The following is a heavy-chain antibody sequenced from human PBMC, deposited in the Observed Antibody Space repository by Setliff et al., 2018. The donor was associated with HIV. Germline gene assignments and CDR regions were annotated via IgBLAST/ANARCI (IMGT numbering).Heavy chain of an antibody. CDR3: ARGIAALTASFDY. Sequence: GESLKISCEASGYTFTNYWIGWVRQMPGKGLEWMGIIYPGDSKMHYSPSFQGRVTLSADKSISTAYLQWSSLQTSDSGMYYCARGIAALTASFDYWGQGSLVTVSS. CDR1: GYTFTNYW. D-gene: IGHD2-21*02. CDR2: IYPGDSKM. V-gene: IGHV5-51*01. J-gene: IGHJ4*02.